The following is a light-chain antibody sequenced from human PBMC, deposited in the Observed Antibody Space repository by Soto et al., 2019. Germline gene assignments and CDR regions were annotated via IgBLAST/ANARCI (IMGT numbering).Light chain of an antibody. CDR3: QQSYDSLWT. CDR2: GAS. Sequence: IQMTQSPSSLSASVGDRVTITCRASQIISTYLNWYQQKPGKAPKLLIYGASTLQSGVPSRFSGSGSGTDFTLTINSLQPGDFATYYCQQSYDSLWTFGQGTKVEIK. J-gene: IGKJ1*01. CDR1: QIISTY. V-gene: IGKV1-39*01.